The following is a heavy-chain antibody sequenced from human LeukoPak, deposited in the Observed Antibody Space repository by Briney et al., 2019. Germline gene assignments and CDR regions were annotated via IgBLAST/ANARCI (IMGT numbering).Heavy chain of an antibody. V-gene: IGHV3-72*01. J-gene: IGHJ4*02. CDR3: ARDWGTNNQLGY. CDR2: MRNKDNSYTT. Sequence: GGSLRLSCAAFGFTFSDHYMDWVRQAPGKGLEWISRMRNKDNSYTTEYAASVKGRFTISRDDSRNSLYLQMNSLRAEDTAVYYCARDWGTNNQLGYWGQGTLVTVSS. CDR1: GFTFSDHY. D-gene: IGHD1-7*01.